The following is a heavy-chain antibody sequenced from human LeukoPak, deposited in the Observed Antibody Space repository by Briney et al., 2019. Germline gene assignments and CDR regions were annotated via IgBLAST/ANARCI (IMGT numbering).Heavy chain of an antibody. J-gene: IGHJ6*02. Sequence: GGFLRLSCAASGFKFTKYWMSWVRQAPGKGLEWVANIKQDGSEKYYVDSVKGRFTISRDNAKNLVYLQMNSLRVEDTAVYYCASLKGMDVWGQGTTVTVSS. V-gene: IGHV3-7*01. CDR3: ASLKGMDV. CDR1: GFKFTKYW. CDR2: IKQDGSEK.